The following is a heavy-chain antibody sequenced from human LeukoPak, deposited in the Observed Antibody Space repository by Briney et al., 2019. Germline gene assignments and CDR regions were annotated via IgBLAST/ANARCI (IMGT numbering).Heavy chain of an antibody. CDR2: INAGNGNT. D-gene: IGHD1-1*01. J-gene: IGHJ4*02. CDR3: ARVQVFKPSRRGYNWNDAMDY. CDR1: GYTFTSYA. V-gene: IGHV1-3*01. Sequence: GASVKVSCKASGYTFTSYAMHWVRQAPGQRLEWMGWINAGNGNTKYSQEFQGRVTMTTDTSTSTAYMELRSLRSDDTAVYYCARVQVFKPSRRGYNWNDAMDYWGQGTLVTVSS.